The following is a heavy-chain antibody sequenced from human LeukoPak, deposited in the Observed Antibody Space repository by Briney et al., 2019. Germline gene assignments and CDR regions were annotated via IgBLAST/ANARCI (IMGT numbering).Heavy chain of an antibody. V-gene: IGHV3-21*01. CDR2: ISSSSSYI. CDR3: ARDLTPVSLERPEGVYYFDY. Sequence: PGGSLRLSFAASGFTFSSYSMNWVRQAPGKWLELVSSISSSSSYIYYAYSVKCRFTISRDNAKNSPYLQMTRLRAEDTAVYYCARDLTPVSLERPEGVYYFDYWGQGTLVTVSS. CDR1: GFTFSSYS. D-gene: IGHD1-1*01. J-gene: IGHJ4*02.